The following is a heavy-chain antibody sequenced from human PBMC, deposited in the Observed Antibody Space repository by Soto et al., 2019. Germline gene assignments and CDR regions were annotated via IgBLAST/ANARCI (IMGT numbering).Heavy chain of an antibody. CDR2: ISSSSSYT. Sequence: QVPLVESGGGLVEPGGSLRLSCAASGFTFSDYYMNWIRQAPGKGLEWVSCISSSSSYTNYADSVKGRFTISRDNAKNSLFLQMNSLRAEDTAIYYCARIYGSGSRDYYYNGMDVWGQGTTVTVSS. CDR3: ARIYGSGSRDYYYNGMDV. CDR1: GFTFSDYY. D-gene: IGHD3-10*01. J-gene: IGHJ6*02. V-gene: IGHV3-11*05.